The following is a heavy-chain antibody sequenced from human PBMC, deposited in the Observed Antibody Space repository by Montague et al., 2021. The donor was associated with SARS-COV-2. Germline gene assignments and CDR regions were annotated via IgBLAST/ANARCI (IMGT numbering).Heavy chain of an antibody. CDR2: VHYSGRP. J-gene: IGHJ4*02. Sequence: SETLSLTCTVSGDSISSSSYNWGRIRQPPGKGLEWIGSVHYSGRPYYNPSFKSRVTIYVDTSKNQLSLKLSSVTAADTAVYYCTRHVHMTWPEPSPGFDYWGQGTLVTVSS. V-gene: IGHV4-39*01. CDR3: TRHVHMTWPEPSPGFDY. D-gene: IGHD1-1*01. CDR1: GDSISSSSYN.